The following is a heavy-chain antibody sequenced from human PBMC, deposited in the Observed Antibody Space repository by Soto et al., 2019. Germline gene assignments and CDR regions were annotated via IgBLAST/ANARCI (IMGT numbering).Heavy chain of an antibody. CDR3: ARGQWLGPGGGGTEPLDI. V-gene: IGHV1-46*04. Sequence: QVQLVQSGAEVEKPGASVKISCKASGYSFTSQYVHWVRQAPGQGLGWMGIINPNGGRTTYAQKWQGRVALTRDRSAATVHRERKSLESGDPGVYYWARGQWLGPGGGGTEPLDIWGQGTMVTVAS. J-gene: IGHJ3*02. CDR2: INPNGGRT. D-gene: IGHD5-12*01. CDR1: GYSFTSQY.